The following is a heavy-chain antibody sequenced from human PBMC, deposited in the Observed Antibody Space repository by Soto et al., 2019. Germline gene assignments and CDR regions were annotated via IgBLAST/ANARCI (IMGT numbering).Heavy chain of an antibody. V-gene: IGHV3-33*01. D-gene: IGHD2-2*01. Sequence: PGGSLRRSCTASGFTFSSYGMHWVRQAPGKGLEWVAVIWYDGSNKYYADSVKGRFTISRHNSMNTLYPQMNSMRAEETAVYSCARDIVVQAAMGGYFDWLNYYYYGMDVWGQGTTVTVSS. CDR2: IWYDGSNK. CDR3: ARDIVVQAAMGGYFDWLNYYYYGMDV. J-gene: IGHJ6*02. CDR1: GFTFSSYG.